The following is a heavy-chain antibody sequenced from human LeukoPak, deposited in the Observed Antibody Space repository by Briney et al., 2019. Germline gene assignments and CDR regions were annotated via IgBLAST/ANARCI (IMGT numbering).Heavy chain of an antibody. CDR3: ANSTIASSGYFDY. J-gene: IGHJ4*02. CDR2: VYSGNT. CDR1: GDTISSYY. Sequence: PSETLSLTCTVSGDTISSYYWSWIRQPPGKGLEWIGYVYSGNTNYNPSLKSRVTISVDTSRNQFSLKLSSVTAADTAVYYCANSTIASSGYFDYGGQGTLFTVSS. D-gene: IGHD3-22*01. V-gene: IGHV4-59*08.